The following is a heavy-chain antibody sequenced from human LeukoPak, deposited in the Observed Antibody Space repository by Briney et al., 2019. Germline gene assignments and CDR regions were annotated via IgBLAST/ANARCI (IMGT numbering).Heavy chain of an antibody. CDR3: ARPYYYDSRIDP. Sequence: ASETLSLTCAVYGGSFSGYYWSWIRQPPGKGLEWIGYFYYSGSTYYNPSLKSRVTISVDTSKNQFSLKLSSVTAADTAVYYCARPYYYDSRIDPWGQGTLVTVSS. CDR2: FYYSGST. D-gene: IGHD3-22*01. V-gene: IGHV4-30-4*08. J-gene: IGHJ5*02. CDR1: GGSFSGYY.